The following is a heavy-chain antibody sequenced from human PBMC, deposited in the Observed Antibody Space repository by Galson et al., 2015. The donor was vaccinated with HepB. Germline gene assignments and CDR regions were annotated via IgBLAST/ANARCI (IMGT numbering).Heavy chain of an antibody. Sequence: SVKVSCKASGYTFTSYYMHWVRQAPGQGLEWMGIINPSGGSTSYAQKLQGRVTMTRDTSTSTVYMELSSLRSEDTAVYYCARVGRGPAASNGMDVWGQGTTVTVSS. J-gene: IGHJ6*02. CDR3: ARVGRGPAASNGMDV. D-gene: IGHD2-2*01. CDR2: INPSGGST. CDR1: GYTFTSYY. V-gene: IGHV1-46*04.